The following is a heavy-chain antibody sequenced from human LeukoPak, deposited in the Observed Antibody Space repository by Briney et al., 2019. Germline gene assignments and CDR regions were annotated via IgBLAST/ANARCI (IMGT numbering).Heavy chain of an antibody. CDR3: AKDRSYSSGWYGF. J-gene: IGHJ4*02. CDR1: GFTFSGSA. D-gene: IGHD6-19*01. CDR2: IRSKANSYAT. Sequence: GGSLRLSCAASGFTFSGSAMHWVRQASGKGLEWVGRIRSKANSYATAYAASVKGRFTISRDNSKNTLYLQMNSLRAEDTAVYYCAKDRSYSSGWYGFWGQGTLVTVSS. V-gene: IGHV3-73*01.